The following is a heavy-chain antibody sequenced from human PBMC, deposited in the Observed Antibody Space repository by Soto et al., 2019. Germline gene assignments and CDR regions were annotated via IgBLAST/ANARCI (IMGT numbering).Heavy chain of an antibody. CDR3: DRCGREGSFEH. CDR1: GISLTASGVG. J-gene: IGHJ4*02. Sequence: QVTLKESGPTVVKPTQTLTLTCTFSGISLTASGVGVGWIRQPPGKALALLALIYWDGDQYYNSSLKSRVTITRDTSKNPVVLTMTNMDPVDTATYYCDRCGREGSFEHWVQGTLVTVSS. CDR2: IYWDGDQ. V-gene: IGHV2-5*02. D-gene: IGHD2-15*01.